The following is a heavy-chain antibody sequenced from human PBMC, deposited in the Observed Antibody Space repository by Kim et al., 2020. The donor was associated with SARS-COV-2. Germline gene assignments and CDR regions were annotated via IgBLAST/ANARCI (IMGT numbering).Heavy chain of an antibody. CDR3: AKDQDSDYPKFDY. V-gene: IGHV7-4-1*02. CDR2: IDTNTENP. D-gene: IGHD4-4*01. CDR1: GYSFSSYA. Sequence: ASVKVSCKASGYSFSSYAMNWVRQAPGQGLEWMGWIDTNTENPTYAQGFTGRFVFSLDVSVTTAYLQISDLEPEDTAVYYCAKDQDSDYPKFDYWGQGPLVTVSS. J-gene: IGHJ4*02.